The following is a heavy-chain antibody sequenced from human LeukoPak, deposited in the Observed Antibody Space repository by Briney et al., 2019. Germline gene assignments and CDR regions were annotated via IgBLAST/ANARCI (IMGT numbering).Heavy chain of an antibody. CDR3: ARGVRDGYNFFDY. CDR1: GGSISSSSYY. Sequence: SETLSLTCTVSGGSISSSSYYWGWIRQPPGKGLEWIGSIYYSGSTYYNPSLKSRVTISVDTSKNQFSLKLSSVTAADTAVYYCARGVRDGYNFFDYWGQGTLVTVSS. D-gene: IGHD5-24*01. V-gene: IGHV4-39*01. J-gene: IGHJ4*02. CDR2: IYYSGST.